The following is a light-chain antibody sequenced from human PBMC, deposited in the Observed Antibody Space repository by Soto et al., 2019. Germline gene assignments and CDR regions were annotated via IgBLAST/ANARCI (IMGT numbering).Light chain of an antibody. V-gene: IGKV3-15*01. Sequence: EIVMTQSPATLSVSPGERATLSCRASQSVGTHLAWYQQKPGQAPRLLLYGASTRATGIPARFSGSGSGTEFTLTISSLQSEDFAVYCCPQYNNWPRTFGQGTKVEIK. J-gene: IGKJ1*01. CDR2: GAS. CDR1: QSVGTH. CDR3: PQYNNWPRT.